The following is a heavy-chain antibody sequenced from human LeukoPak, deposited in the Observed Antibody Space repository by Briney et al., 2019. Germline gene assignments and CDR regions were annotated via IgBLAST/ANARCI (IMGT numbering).Heavy chain of an antibody. CDR2: IYHSGST. J-gene: IGHJ6*02. V-gene: IGHV4-38-2*02. D-gene: IGHD2-2*01. CDR1: GYSISSGYY. CDR3: ARGMRCSSTSCYVLTYGMDV. Sequence: SETLSLTCTVSGYSISSGYYWGWIRQPPGKGLEWIGSIYHSGSTYCNPSLKSRVTISVDTSKNQFSLKLSSVTAADTAVYYCARGMRCSSTSCYVLTYGMDVWGQGTTVTVSS.